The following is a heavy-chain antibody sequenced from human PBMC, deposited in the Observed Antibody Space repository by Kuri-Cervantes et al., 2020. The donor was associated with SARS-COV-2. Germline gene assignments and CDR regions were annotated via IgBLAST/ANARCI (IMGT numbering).Heavy chain of an antibody. D-gene: IGHD2-2*02. CDR3: AKALRVAIPH. CDR1: GFTFSSYG. V-gene: IGHV3-30*02. J-gene: IGHJ4*02. CDR2: IRYDGSNK. Sequence: GESLKISCAASGFTFSSYGMHWVRQAPGKGLEWVAFIRYDGSNKYYADSVKGRFTISRDNSKNTLYLQMNSLRAGDTAVYYCAKALRVAIPHWGQGTLVTVSS.